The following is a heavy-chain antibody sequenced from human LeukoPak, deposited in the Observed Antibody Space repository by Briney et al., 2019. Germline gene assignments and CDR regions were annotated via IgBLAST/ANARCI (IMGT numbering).Heavy chain of an antibody. D-gene: IGHD2/OR15-2a*01. CDR3: ARGILPDV. Sequence: PSETLSLTCAVYGGSFSGYYWSWIRQPPGKGLEWSGEINHSGSTNYNPSLKSRVTISVDTSKNQFSLKLSSVTAADTAVYYCARGILPDVWGQGTTVTVSS. CDR1: GGSFSGYY. J-gene: IGHJ6*02. V-gene: IGHV4-34*01. CDR2: INHSGST.